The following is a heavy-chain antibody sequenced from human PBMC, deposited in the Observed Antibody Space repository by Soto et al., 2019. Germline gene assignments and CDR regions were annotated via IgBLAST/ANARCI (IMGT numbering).Heavy chain of an antibody. Sequence: PGGSLRLPCAASGFTFSSYAMSWVRQAPGKGLEWVSAISGSGGSTYYADSVKGRFTISRDNSKNTLYLQMNSLRAEDTAVYYCARWDDYYGSGSYLELSSWFDPWGQGTLVTVSS. D-gene: IGHD3-10*01. CDR1: GFTFSSYA. CDR2: ISGSGGST. J-gene: IGHJ5*02. CDR3: ARWDDYYGSGSYLELSSWFDP. V-gene: IGHV3-23*01.